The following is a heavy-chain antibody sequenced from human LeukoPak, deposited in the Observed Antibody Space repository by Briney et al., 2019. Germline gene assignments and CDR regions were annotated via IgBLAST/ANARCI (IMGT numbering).Heavy chain of an antibody. J-gene: IGHJ4*02. CDR1: GDSVSSNSAA. V-gene: IGHV6-1*01. CDR2: TYYRSKWYN. D-gene: IGHD3-10*01. Sequence: SQTLSLTCAISGDSVSSNSAAWNWIRQSPSRGLEWLARTYYRSKWYNDYAVSVKSRITINPDTSKNQFSLQLNSVTPEDTAVYYCARDLEVGPGSYILYYFDYWGQGTLVTVSS. CDR3: ARDLEVGPGSYILYYFDY.